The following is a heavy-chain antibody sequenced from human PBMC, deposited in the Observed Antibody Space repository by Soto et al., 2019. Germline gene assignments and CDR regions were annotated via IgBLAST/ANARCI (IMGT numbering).Heavy chain of an antibody. Sequence: QVQLVQSGAEVKKPGASVKVSCKASGYTFTSYSMHWVRQAPGQGLEWMGIINPSGGSTSYAQKFKGRVTMTRGTSTSIVYMELSSLRSEDTAVYYCARDLLAVAVDYGMDVWGQGTTVTVSS. V-gene: IGHV1-46*01. J-gene: IGHJ6*02. CDR1: GYTFTSYS. D-gene: IGHD6-19*01. CDR3: ARDLLAVAVDYGMDV. CDR2: INPSGGST.